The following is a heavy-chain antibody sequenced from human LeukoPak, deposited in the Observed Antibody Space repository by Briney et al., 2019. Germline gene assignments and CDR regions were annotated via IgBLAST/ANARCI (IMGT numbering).Heavy chain of an antibody. Sequence: SVKVSCKASGGTFSSYAISWVRQAPGQGLEWMGGIIPIFGTANYAQKFQGRVTITADESTSTAYMELSSLRSEDTAVYYCARGRVSSSSWSSTYYYYFYMDVWGKGTTVTVSS. J-gene: IGHJ6*03. CDR2: IIPIFGTA. V-gene: IGHV1-69*13. CDR1: GGTFSSYA. CDR3: ARGRVSSSSWSSTYYYYFYMDV. D-gene: IGHD6-13*01.